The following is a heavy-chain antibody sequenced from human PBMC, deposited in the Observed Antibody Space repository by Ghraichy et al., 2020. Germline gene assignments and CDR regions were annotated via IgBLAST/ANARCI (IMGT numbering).Heavy chain of an antibody. J-gene: IGHJ4*02. CDR2: IYYSGST. Sequence: SETLTLTCTVSGGSISSYYWSWIRQPPGKGLEWIGYIYYSGSTNYNPSLKSRVTISVDTSKNQFSLKLSSVTAADTAVYYCAAGRWEPYYFDYWGQGTLVTVSS. CDR1: GGSISSYY. V-gene: IGHV4-59*08. CDR3: AAGRWEPYYFDY. D-gene: IGHD1-26*01.